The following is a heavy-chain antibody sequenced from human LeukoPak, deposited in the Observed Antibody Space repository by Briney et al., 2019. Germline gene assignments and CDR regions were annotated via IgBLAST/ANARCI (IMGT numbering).Heavy chain of an antibody. J-gene: IGHJ4*02. CDR3: AKVDYDSSGYYPYYFGY. Sequence: GGSLRLSCAASGFTFSSYGMHWVRQAPGKGLEWVAFIRYDGSNKYYADSVKGRFTISRDNSKNTLYLQMNSLRAEDTAVYYCAKVDYDSSGYYPYYFGYWGQGTLVTVSS. CDR2: IRYDGSNK. V-gene: IGHV3-30*02. CDR1: GFTFSSYG. D-gene: IGHD3-22*01.